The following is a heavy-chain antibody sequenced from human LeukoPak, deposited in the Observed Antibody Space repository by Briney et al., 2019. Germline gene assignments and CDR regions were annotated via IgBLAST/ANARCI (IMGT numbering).Heavy chain of an antibody. CDR3: AKGSDYYDSSYLFDY. CDR2: ISGSGGST. V-gene: IGHV3-23*01. J-gene: IGHJ4*02. Sequence: GGSLRLSCAAFGFTFSSYAMSWVRQAPGKGLEWVSAISGSGGSTYYADSVKGRFTISRDNSKNTLYLQMNSLRAEDTAVYYCAKGSDYYDSSYLFDYWGQGTLVTVSS. CDR1: GFTFSSYA. D-gene: IGHD3-22*01.